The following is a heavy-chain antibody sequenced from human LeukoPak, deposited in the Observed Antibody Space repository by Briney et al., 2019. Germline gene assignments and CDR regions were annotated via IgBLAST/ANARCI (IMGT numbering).Heavy chain of an antibody. CDR1: SGSIRTYY. V-gene: IGHV4-59*08. Sequence: SETLSLTCTVSSGSIRTYYWSWIRQPPGKGLEWIGYIHYSGSTNYNPSLKSRVTTSVDTSKNQFSLKLSSVTAADTAVYYCASSEYYYGSSFDYWGQGTLVTVSS. D-gene: IGHD3-10*01. J-gene: IGHJ4*02. CDR3: ASSEYYYGSSFDY. CDR2: IHYSGST.